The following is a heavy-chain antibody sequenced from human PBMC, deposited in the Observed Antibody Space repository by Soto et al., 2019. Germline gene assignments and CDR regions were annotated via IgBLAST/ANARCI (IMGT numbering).Heavy chain of an antibody. CDR3: ARFKQWLLSATSGFDY. V-gene: IGHV4-31*03. J-gene: IGHJ4*02. D-gene: IGHD3-3*01. Sequence: PSETLSLTCTVSGGSISSGGYYWSWIRQHPGKGLEWIGYIYYSGSTYYNPSLKSRVTISVDTSKNQFSLKLSSVTAADTAVYYCARFKQWLLSATSGFDYWGQGTLVTVSS. CDR2: IYYSGST. CDR1: GGSISSGGYY.